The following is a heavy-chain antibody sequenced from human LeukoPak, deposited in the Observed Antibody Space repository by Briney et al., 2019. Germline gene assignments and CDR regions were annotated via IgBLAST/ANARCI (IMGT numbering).Heavy chain of an antibody. Sequence: ASVKVSCKASGYTFTSYDINWVRQATGQGLEWMGWMNPNSGNTGYAQKFQGRVTITRNTSISTAYMELSSLRSEDTAVYYCARGRKRGITGTPKLYYYYYMDVWGKGTTVTVSS. CDR2: MNPNSGNT. V-gene: IGHV1-8*03. CDR3: ARGRKRGITGTPKLYYYYYMDV. CDR1: GYTFTSYD. J-gene: IGHJ6*03. D-gene: IGHD1-7*01.